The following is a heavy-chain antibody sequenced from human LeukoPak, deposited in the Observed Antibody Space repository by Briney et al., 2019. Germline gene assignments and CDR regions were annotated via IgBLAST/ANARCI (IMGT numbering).Heavy chain of an antibody. J-gene: IGHJ4*02. Sequence: GGSLGLSCAASGFTFSSYWMHWVRQAPGKGLVWVSRINGDGNSINYADSVRGRFTISRDNAKNTLYLQMNSLRAEDTAVYYCARGGTSCSCAFDYWGQGTLVTVSS. CDR1: GFTFSSYW. CDR2: INGDGNSI. CDR3: ARGGTSCSCAFDY. D-gene: IGHD2-2*01. V-gene: IGHV3-74*01.